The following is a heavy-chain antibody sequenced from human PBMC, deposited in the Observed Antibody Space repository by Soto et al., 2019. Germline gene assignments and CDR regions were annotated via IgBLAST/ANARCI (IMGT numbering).Heavy chain of an antibody. V-gene: IGHV4-59*08. CDR2: IYYSGST. D-gene: IGHD6-19*01. Sequence: SETLSLTCRVSGGSISSYSSCWNRQPPGKGLEWIGYIYYSGSTNYNPSLKSRVTISVDTSKNQFSLKLSSVTAADTAVYYCARHDRYSSGGYGEGYYFEYGGQGTLVTVSS. J-gene: IGHJ4*02. CDR3: ARHDRYSSGGYGEGYYFEY. CDR1: GGSISSYS.